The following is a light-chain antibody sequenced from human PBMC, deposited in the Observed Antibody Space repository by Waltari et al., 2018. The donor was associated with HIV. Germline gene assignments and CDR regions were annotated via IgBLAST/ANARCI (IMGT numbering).Light chain of an antibody. CDR2: QDA. J-gene: IGLJ2*01. V-gene: IGLV3-1*01. CDR1: NLGDRD. Sequence: SYVVSQPPSVSVSPAQTATISSSADNLGDRDVCWYQQKSGQYPLQIIYQDAKRRSGIPERFSAFNSGNTATLTISGTQGVDEADYFCQVCDGRIMIFGGGTKLTVL. CDR3: QVCDGRIMI.